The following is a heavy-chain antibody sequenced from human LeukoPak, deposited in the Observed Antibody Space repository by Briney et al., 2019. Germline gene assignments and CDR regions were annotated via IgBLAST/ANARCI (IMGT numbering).Heavy chain of an antibody. CDR3: ARAIVGATGRYYYYYMDV. CDR1: GGSFSGYY. D-gene: IGHD1-26*01. V-gene: IGHV4-34*01. CDR2: INHSGST. J-gene: IGHJ6*03. Sequence: SETLSLTCAVYGGSFSGYYWTWIRQPPGKGLEWIGEINHSGSTNYNPSLKSRVTISVDTSKNQFSLKLSSVAAADTAVYYCARAIVGATGRYYYYYMDVWGKGTTVTISS.